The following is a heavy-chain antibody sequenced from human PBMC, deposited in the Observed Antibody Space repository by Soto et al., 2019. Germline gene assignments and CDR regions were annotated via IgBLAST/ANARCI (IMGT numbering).Heavy chain of an antibody. J-gene: IGHJ4*02. V-gene: IGHV5-51*01. Sequence: GESLKSSCKGSGYNFAGYWIAWVRQMPGKGLELMGIIYPSDSDTRYRPSFQGQVTISADKSISSAYLQWSSLRASDTVMYYCARGGVSTRTFDYWGQGTPVTVSS. D-gene: IGHD3-3*01. CDR1: GYNFAGYW. CDR3: ARGGVSTRTFDY. CDR2: IYPSDSDT.